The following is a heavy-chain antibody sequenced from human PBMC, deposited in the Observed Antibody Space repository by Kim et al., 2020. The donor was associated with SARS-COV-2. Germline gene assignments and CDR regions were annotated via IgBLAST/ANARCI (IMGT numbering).Heavy chain of an antibody. CDR2: ISSSSSYT. CDR3: ASYPYYDFWSGYYTVDV. J-gene: IGHJ6*02. Sequence: GGSLRLFCAASGFTFSDYYMSWIRQAPGKGLEWVSYISSSSSYTNYADSVKGRFTISRDNAKNSLYLQMNSLRAEDTAVYYCASYPYYDFWSGYYTVDVWGQGTTVTVSS. V-gene: IGHV3-11*03. D-gene: IGHD3-3*01. CDR1: GFTFSDYY.